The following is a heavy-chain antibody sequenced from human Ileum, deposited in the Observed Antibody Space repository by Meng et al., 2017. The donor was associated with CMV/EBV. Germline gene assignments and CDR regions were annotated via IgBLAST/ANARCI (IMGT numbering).Heavy chain of an antibody. CDR3: ARNVGFYSSQIAY. J-gene: IGHJ4*02. V-gene: IGHV4-39*07. D-gene: IGHD3-3*01. CDR2: VYYSGTT. CDR1: GGSTTSSTYY. Sequence: LQEFGPGLVKPSETRSPPCMASGGSTTSSTYYWGWIRHPPGKGLEWIGSVYYSGTTYYNPSLKSRVNMSIDTSKNRFSLKLSSATAADTAVYYCARNVGFYSSQIAYWGQGALVTVSS.